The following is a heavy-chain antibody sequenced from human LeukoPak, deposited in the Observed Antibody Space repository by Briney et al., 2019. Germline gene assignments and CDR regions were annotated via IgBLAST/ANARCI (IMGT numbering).Heavy chain of an antibody. CDR3: AAEGCSSTSCYYYYGMDV. J-gene: IGHJ6*02. CDR2: INPSGGTT. V-gene: IGHV1-46*01. D-gene: IGHD2-2*01. CDR1: GYTFAKFY. Sequence: GASVTVSCKASGYTFAKFYIHWVRQAPGQGLEWMGIINPSGGTTSYAQKFQGRVSMTRDTSTSTVYMELSSLRSEDTAVYYCAAEGCSSTSCYYYYGMDVWGQGTTVTVSS.